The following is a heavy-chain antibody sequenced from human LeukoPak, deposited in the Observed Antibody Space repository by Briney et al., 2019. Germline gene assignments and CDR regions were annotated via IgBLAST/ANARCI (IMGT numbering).Heavy chain of an antibody. Sequence: ASVKVSCKASGYTFTIYYMHWVRQAPGQGRERMGVINPSGGSTSYAQKFQGRVTMTRDTSTSTVYMELTSLRSQDTAVYYCARAAAAGRHAPPVGYWGQGTPVTVSS. V-gene: IGHV1-46*01. CDR1: GYTFTIYY. D-gene: IGHD6-13*01. CDR2: INPSGGST. J-gene: IGHJ4*02. CDR3: ARAAAAGRHAPPVGY.